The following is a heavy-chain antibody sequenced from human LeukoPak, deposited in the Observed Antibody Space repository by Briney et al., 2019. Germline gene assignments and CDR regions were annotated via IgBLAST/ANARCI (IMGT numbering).Heavy chain of an antibody. CDR3: ASFMAAAGPDDF. J-gene: IGHJ4*02. CDR2: IIPIFGTA. CDR1: GGTFTNYV. Sequence: SLKVSCKASGGTFTNYVISWVRQAPGQGLEWMGGIIPIFGTANYAQKFQGRVTITADESTGTVYVELSSLRSEDTAVYYCASFMAAAGPDDFWGQGTLVTVSS. D-gene: IGHD6-13*01. V-gene: IGHV1-69*13.